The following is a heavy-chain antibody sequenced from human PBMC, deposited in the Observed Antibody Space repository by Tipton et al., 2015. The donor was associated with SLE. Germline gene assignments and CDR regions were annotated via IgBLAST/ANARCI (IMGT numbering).Heavy chain of an antibody. D-gene: IGHD3-22*01. CDR2: ISYTGAT. V-gene: IGHV4-59*02. J-gene: IGHJ6*02. Sequence: TLSLTCSVSGASVSKYYCSWIRQTPGKGLEYIGYISYTGATNYNPSLKSRVTISVDNSKNQFSLKLRSVTAADTAVYYCARAYYYESSGDYDSSYYFGIDVWGQGTTVTISS. CDR3: ARAYYYESSGDYDSSYYFGIDV. CDR1: GASVSKYY.